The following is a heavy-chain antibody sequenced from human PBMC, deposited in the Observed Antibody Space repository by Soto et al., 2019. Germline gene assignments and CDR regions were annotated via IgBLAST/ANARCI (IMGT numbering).Heavy chain of an antibody. CDR3: ARQVYGDSLGGNWFDP. CDR2: ISHDGHA. D-gene: IGHD4-17*01. V-gene: IGHV4-39*01. CDR1: DDSISDSRYY. Sequence: SETLSLTCSVLDDSISDSRYYWGWIRQSPEKGLEWIGSISHDGHAYYNPPLKSRVTLFADTSRNQFSLKMKSVTVADTALYFCARQVYGDSLGGNWFDPWGQGAPLTVSS. J-gene: IGHJ5*02.